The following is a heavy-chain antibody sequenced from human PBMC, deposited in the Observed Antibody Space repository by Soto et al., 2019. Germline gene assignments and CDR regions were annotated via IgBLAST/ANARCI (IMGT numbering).Heavy chain of an antibody. CDR3: ARGWFDFSSTSCYAMKHYYYYGMDV. D-gene: IGHD2-2*01. Sequence: ASETLSLTCAVYGGSFSGYYWSWIRQPPGKGLEWIGEINHSGSTNYNPSLKSRVTISVDTSKNQFSLKLSSVTAADTAVYYCARGWFDFSSTSCYAMKHYYYYGMDVWGQGTTVTVSS. V-gene: IGHV4-34*01. CDR1: GGSFSGYY. J-gene: IGHJ6*02. CDR2: INHSGST.